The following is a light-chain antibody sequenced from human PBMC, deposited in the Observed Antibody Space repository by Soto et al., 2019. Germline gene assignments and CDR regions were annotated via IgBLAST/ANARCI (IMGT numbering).Light chain of an antibody. CDR1: QSISSW. CDR3: QQYNSYST. V-gene: IGKV1-5*01. Sequence: DIQMTHSPSTLSASLGDSVTITCRASQSISSWLAWYQQQPGKAPKLLIYDASSLESGVPSRFSGSASGTESTLTISSLKPDDFATYYCQQYNSYSTFGQGTKVDIK. J-gene: IGKJ1*01. CDR2: DAS.